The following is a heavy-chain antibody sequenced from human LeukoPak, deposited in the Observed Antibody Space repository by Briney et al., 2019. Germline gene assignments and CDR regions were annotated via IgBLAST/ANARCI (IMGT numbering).Heavy chain of an antibody. J-gene: IGHJ4*02. CDR1: GFSRSTSGVG. CDR3: AHRWCIQLGSFDY. D-gene: IGHD5-18*01. V-gene: IGHV2-5*02. Sequence: WGPTLVKPTQTLTLTCTFSGFSRSTSGVGVGWIRQPPAKALESLALIYWDDDKRYSPSLKSSLTITNATSKNQVVLTITNMDPVDTATYYCAHRWCIQLGSFDYWGQGTLVTVSS. CDR2: IYWDDDK.